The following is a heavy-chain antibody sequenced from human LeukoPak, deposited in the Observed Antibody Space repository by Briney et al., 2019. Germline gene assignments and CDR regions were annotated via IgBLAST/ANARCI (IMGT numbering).Heavy chain of an antibody. D-gene: IGHD6-19*01. CDR3: SRGQGCAY. J-gene: IGHJ4*02. CDR2: ISYDGSNK. Sequence: GRSLRLSCAASGFTFSSYGMHWVRQAPGKGLEWVAVISYDGSNKYYADSVKGRFTISRDNAKKSLYLQMNSLRAEDTAVYYCSRGQGCAYWGQGTLVTVSS. CDR1: GFTFSSYG. V-gene: IGHV3-30*03.